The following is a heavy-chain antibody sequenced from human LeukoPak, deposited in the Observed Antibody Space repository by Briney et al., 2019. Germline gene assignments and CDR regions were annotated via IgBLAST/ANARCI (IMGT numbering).Heavy chain of an antibody. CDR1: GGSFSGDY. J-gene: IGHJ5*02. V-gene: IGHV4-34*01. D-gene: IGHD2-15*01. Sequence: SETLSLTCAVYGGSFSGDYWSWIRQPPGKGLEWIGEINHSGSTNYNPSLKSRVTISVDTSKNQFSLKLSSVTAADTAVYYCARGAMSGYCSGGSCYSDSWYFRGWFDPWGQGTLVTVSS. CDR3: ARGAMSGYCSGGSCYSDSWYFRGWFDP. CDR2: INHSGST.